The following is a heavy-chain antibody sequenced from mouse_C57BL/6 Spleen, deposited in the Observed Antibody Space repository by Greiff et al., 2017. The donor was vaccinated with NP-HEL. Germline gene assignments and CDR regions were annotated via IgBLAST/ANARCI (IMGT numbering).Heavy chain of an antibody. D-gene: IGHD4-1*01. J-gene: IGHJ4*01. CDR2: IYPSDSET. Sequence: QVQLQQPGAELVRPGSSVKLSCKASGYTFTSYWLDWVKQRPGQGLEWIGNIYPSDSETHYNQKFKDKATLTVDKSPSTAYMQLSSLTSEDSAVYYCARRSPNCHAMDYWGQGTSVTVSS. V-gene: IGHV1-61*01. CDR3: ARRSPNCHAMDY. CDR1: GYTFTSYW.